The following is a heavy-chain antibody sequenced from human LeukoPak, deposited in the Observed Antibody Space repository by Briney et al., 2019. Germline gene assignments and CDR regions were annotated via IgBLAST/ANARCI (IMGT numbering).Heavy chain of an antibody. V-gene: IGHV4-39*01. CDR1: GDSISSRDHY. CDR3: ARHGIDCSGGACYSWSFDS. J-gene: IGHJ4*02. Sequence: SETLSLTCTVSGDSISSRDHYWGWVHQAPGQGLEWIGIIYYDATTHYNPSLKSRATLSLVTSRNHFSLKLTSVSAADTALYFCARHGIDCSGGACYSWSFDSWGQGILVTVSS. D-gene: IGHD2-21*02. CDR2: IYYDATT.